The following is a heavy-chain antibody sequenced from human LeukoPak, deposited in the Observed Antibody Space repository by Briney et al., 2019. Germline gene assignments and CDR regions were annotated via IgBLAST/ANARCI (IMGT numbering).Heavy chain of an antibody. V-gene: IGHV4-38-2*02. CDR3: ARGFRGDNFDY. CDR2: MYHSGST. J-gene: IGHJ4*02. Sequence: PSETLSLTCSVSGYSISSAYYWGWIRQPPGKGLEGIGTMYHSGSTNYNPSLKSRVTRSVDTSKNQFSLKLSSVTAADTAVYFCARGFRGDNFDYWGQGTLVTVSS. CDR1: GYSISSAYY. D-gene: IGHD7-27*01.